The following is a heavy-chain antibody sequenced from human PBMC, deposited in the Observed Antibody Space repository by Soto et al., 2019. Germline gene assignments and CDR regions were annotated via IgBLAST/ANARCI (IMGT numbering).Heavy chain of an antibody. Sequence: ASVKVSCKASGYTFTSYGISWVRQAPGQGLECMGWISAYNGNTNYAQKLQGRVTMTTDTSTSTAYMELRSLRSDDTAVYYCARDNHCSGGSCYSYYYYYGMDVWGQGTTVTVSS. V-gene: IGHV1-18*04. J-gene: IGHJ6*02. CDR2: ISAYNGNT. CDR1: GYTFTSYG. D-gene: IGHD2-15*01. CDR3: ARDNHCSGGSCYSYYYYYGMDV.